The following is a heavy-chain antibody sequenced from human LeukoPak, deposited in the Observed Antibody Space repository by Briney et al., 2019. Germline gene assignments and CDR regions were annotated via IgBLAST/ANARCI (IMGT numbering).Heavy chain of an antibody. CDR3: AKLDSSGYTDFDY. CDR2: ISWNSGSI. V-gene: IGHV3-9*01. D-gene: IGHD3-22*01. CDR1: GFTFDDYA. J-gene: IGHJ4*02. Sequence: GGSLRLSCAASGFTFDDYAMHWVRQAPGKGPEWVSGISWNSGSIGYADSVKGRFTISRDNAKNSLYLQMNSLRAEDTALYYCAKLDSSGYTDFDYWGQGTLVTVSS.